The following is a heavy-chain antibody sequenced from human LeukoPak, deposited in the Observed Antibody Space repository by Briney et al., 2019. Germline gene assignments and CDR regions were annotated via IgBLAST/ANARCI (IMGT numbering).Heavy chain of an antibody. D-gene: IGHD2-2*01. J-gene: IGHJ4*02. V-gene: IGHV3-30-3*01. CDR3: ARGSLYCSSTSCFSYYFDY. CDR2: ISYDGSNK. CDR1: GFTFSSYA. Sequence: GGSLRLSCAASGFTFSSYAMHWVRQAPGKGLEWVAVISYDGSNKYYADSVKGRFTISRDNSKNTLYLQMNSLRAEDTAVYYCARGSLYCSSTSCFSYYFDYWGQGTLVTVSS.